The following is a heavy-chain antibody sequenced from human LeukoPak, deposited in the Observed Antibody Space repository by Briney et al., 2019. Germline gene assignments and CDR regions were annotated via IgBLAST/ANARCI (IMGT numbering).Heavy chain of an antibody. CDR2: ISYDGSNK. J-gene: IGHJ4*02. CDR1: GFTVSTYY. V-gene: IGHV3-30*03. CDR3: ARPKYTSGWFRSYFNY. Sequence: GGSLRLSCAVSGFTVSTYYMSWVRQAPGKGLEWVAVISYDGSNKFYADSVKGRFTISRDNSKNTLYLQMNTLRAEDTAVYYCARPKYTSGWFRSYFNYWGQGTLVTVSS. D-gene: IGHD6-19*01.